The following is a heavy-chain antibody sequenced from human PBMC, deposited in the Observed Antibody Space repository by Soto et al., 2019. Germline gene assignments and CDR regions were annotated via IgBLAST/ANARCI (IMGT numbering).Heavy chain of an antibody. CDR2: IYYSGST. CDR1: GGSISSSSYY. Sequence: SETLSLTCTVSGGSISSSSYYWGWIRQPPGKGLEWIGSIYYSGSTYYNPSLKSRVTISVDTSKNQFSLKLSSVTAADTAVYYCARPYGAASLDPFDYWGQGTLVTVSS. V-gene: IGHV4-39*01. J-gene: IGHJ4*02. CDR3: ARPYGAASLDPFDY. D-gene: IGHD2-2*03.